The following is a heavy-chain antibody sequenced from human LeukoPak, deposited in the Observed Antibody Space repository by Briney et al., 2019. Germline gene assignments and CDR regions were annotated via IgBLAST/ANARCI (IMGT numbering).Heavy chain of an antibody. D-gene: IGHD1-14*01. Sequence: GASVKVSCKASGGTFSSYAISWVRQAPGQGLEWMGGIIPIFGTANYAQKFQGRVTITTDESTSTAYMELSSLRSEDTAVYYCAGGDGRIYYYYYMDVWGKGTTVTVSS. CDR2: IIPIFGTA. CDR1: GGTFSSYA. J-gene: IGHJ6*03. CDR3: AGGDGRIYYYYYMDV. V-gene: IGHV1-69*05.